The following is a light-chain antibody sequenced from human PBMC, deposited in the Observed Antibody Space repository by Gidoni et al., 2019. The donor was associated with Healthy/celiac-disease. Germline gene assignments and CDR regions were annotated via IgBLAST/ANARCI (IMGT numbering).Light chain of an antibody. CDR3: QQLNSYPRT. CDR1: QGISSY. CDR2: SAS. Sequence: DIQLTQSPSFLSASVGDSVTITCRASQGISSYLAWYQQKPEKAPKLLIYSASTLQSGVPSRFSGSGSGTEFTLTISSLQPEDFATYYCQQLNSYPRTFGQGTKLEIK. V-gene: IGKV1-9*01. J-gene: IGKJ2*01.